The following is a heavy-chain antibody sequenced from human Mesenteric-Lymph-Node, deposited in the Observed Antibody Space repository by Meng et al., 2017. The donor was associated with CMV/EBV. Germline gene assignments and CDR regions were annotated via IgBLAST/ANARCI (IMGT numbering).Heavy chain of an antibody. V-gene: IGHV3-23*01. Sequence: GGSLRLSCAASGFTFGSYVMSWVRQAPGKGLEWVSGISVSGGGTYYADSVKGRFTISRDNSKNTLYLQMNSLRAEDTAVYYCAKVHRRRITIFGVAGDNWFDPWGQGTLVTVSS. J-gene: IGHJ5*02. CDR2: ISVSGGGT. D-gene: IGHD3-3*01. CDR3: AKVHRRRITIFGVAGDNWFDP. CDR1: GFTFGSYV.